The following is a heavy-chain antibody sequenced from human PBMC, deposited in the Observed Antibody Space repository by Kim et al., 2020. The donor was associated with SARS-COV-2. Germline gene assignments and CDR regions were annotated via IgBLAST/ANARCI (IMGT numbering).Heavy chain of an antibody. V-gene: IGHV3-48*02. CDR1: GFTFSSYS. CDR3: ARDVGGEQYYYGSGSYRD. J-gene: IGHJ4*02. CDR2: ISSSSSTI. Sequence: GGSLRLSCAASGFTFSSYSMNWVRQAPGKGLEWVSYISSSSSTIYYADSVKGRFTISRDNAKNSLYLQMNSLRDEDTAVYYCARDVGGEQYYYGSGSYRDWGQGTLVTVSS. D-gene: IGHD3-10*01.